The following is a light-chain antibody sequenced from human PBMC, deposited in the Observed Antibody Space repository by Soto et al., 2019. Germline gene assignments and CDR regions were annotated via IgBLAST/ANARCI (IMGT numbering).Light chain of an antibody. CDR2: GAS. CDR3: QQRNILPLT. J-gene: IGKJ4*01. V-gene: IGKV3D-20*02. CDR1: QSVSSSS. Sequence: DIVLTQSPGTLSLSPGERATLSCRASQSVSSSSLAWYQQKPGQAPRLLIYGASSRATGIPDRFSGSGSGTDFTLTISRLEPEDFAVYYCQQRNILPLTFGGGTKVEIK.